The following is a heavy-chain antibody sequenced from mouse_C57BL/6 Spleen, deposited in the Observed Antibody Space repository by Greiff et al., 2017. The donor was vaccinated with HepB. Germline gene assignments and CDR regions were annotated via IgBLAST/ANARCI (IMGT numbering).Heavy chain of an antibody. CDR1: GFTFTDYY. CDR3: ARAPYYYGSSYGYVGV. CDR2: IRNKANGYTT. V-gene: IGHV7-3*01. D-gene: IGHD1-1*01. J-gene: IGHJ1*03. Sequence: EVKLMESGGGLVQPGGSLSLSCAASGFTFTDYYMSWVRQPPGKALEWLGFIRNKANGYTTEYSASVKGRFTISRDNSQSILYLQMNALRAEDSATYYCARAPYYYGSSYGYVGVWGTGTTVTAAS.